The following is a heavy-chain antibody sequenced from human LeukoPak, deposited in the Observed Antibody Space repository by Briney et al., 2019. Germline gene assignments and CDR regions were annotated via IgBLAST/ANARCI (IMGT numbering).Heavy chain of an antibody. CDR2: ISGDGGGT. D-gene: IGHD2-2*01. CDR3: AKCSASCYAGYLKY. Sequence: GSLRLSSAASGFTFRSTLMAWVRQAPGTGRGWVSAISGDGGGTQYADSVRGRFSISRDNSKNTLYLQMNSLRGDDTAIYYCAKCSASCYAGYLKYWGVGTLVTVSS. CDR1: GFTFRSTL. J-gene: IGHJ1*01. V-gene: IGHV3-23*01.